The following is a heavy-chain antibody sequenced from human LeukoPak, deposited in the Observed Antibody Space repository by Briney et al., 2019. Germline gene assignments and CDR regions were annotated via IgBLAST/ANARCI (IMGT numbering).Heavy chain of an antibody. CDR3: TTKVIRGNSGDDYDD. J-gene: IGHJ4*02. V-gene: IGHV3-30*03. CDR2: ISSDGNDK. Sequence: GGSLRLSCAASGVTFRSYGMHWVRQAPGKGLEGGALISSDGNDKLYGDSVRGRSTISRDDCKSTLYLQMNSLRAEDTAVYYCTTKVIRGNSGDDYDDWGQGTLVTVSS. CDR1: GVTFRSYG. D-gene: IGHD5-12*01.